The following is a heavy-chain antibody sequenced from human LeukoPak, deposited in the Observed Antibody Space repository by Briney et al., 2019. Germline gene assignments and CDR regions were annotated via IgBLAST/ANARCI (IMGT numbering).Heavy chain of an antibody. V-gene: IGHV1-46*01. D-gene: IGHD6-13*01. CDR1: GYTFTSYY. CDR2: INPSGGST. J-gene: IGHJ5*02. CDR3: ARGYSSSWYLVGWFDP. Sequence: ASVKVSCKASGYTFTSYYMHWVRQAPGQGLEWMGIINPSGGSTSYAQKFQGRVTMTRDTSISTAYMELSRLRSDDTAVYYCARGYSSSWYLVGWFDPWGQGTLVTVSS.